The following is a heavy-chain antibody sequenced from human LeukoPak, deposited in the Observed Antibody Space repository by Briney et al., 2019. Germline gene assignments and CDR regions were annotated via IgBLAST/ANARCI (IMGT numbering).Heavy chain of an antibody. D-gene: IGHD3-9*01. CDR3: ARTPSFYGVLTGYSNDY. J-gene: IGHJ4*02. CDR2: IGGSADNT. CDR1: GFTFSSYA. V-gene: IGHV3-23*01. Sequence: GGSLRLSCAASGFTFSSYAMSWVRQAPDKGLEWVSGIGGSADNTHYADSVKGRFTISRDRSRNTLDLQMNSLRAEDTAVYYCARTPSFYGVLTGYSNDYWGQGTLVTVSS.